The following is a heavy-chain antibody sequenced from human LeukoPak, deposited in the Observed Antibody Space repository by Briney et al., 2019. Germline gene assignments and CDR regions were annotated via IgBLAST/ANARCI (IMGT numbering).Heavy chain of an antibody. CDR1: GGSFSGYY. V-gene: IGHV4-34*01. CDR3: ARGRHYYDSSGYYLFALWFDP. Sequence: SETLSLTCAVYGGSFSGYYWSWIRQPPGQGLEWIGEINHSGSTNYNPSLKSRVTISVDTSKNQFSLKLSSVTAAHTAVYYCARGRHYYDSSGYYLFALWFDPWGQGTLVTVSS. D-gene: IGHD3-22*01. J-gene: IGHJ5*02. CDR2: INHSGST.